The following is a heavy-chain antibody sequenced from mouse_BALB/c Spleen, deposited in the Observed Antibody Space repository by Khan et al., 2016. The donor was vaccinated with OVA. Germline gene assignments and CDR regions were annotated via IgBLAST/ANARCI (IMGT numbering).Heavy chain of an antibody. Sequence: VQLKESGPGLVKPSQSLSLTCTVTGYSITSGYGWNWIRQFPGNKLEWMGYISYSGSTNYNPSPKSRIPITRDTYNNQFFLQLNTMTTEDTATEYCARTARIKYWGQGTTLKVSA. D-gene: IGHD1-2*01. CDR3: ARTARIKY. CDR1: GYSITSGYG. CDR2: ISYSGST. V-gene: IGHV3-2*02. J-gene: IGHJ2*01.